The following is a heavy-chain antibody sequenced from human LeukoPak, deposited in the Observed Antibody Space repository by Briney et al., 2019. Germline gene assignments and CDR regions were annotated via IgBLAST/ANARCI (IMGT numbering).Heavy chain of an antibody. CDR1: GYTFSDYG. Sequence: APVKVSCKASGYTFSDYGVSWVRQAPGQGLEWMGRISAYNGNTNYLQKFQGRVTMTTDTSTATAYMELRSLRPSDTAVYYCARGHSTERTQYFFDFWGQGTLVTVSS. CDR3: ARGHSTERTQYFFDF. CDR2: ISAYNGNT. D-gene: IGHD4-17*01. J-gene: IGHJ4*02. V-gene: IGHV1-18*01.